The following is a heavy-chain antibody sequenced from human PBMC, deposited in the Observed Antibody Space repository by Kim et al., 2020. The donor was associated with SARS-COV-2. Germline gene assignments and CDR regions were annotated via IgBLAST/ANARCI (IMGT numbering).Heavy chain of an antibody. D-gene: IGHD3-22*01. CDR2: ISGSGGST. CDR1: GFTFSSYA. V-gene: IGHV3-23*01. CDR3: ATSDGGLQRVVITTRYFRH. Sequence: GGSLRLSCAASGFTFSSYAMSWVRQAPGKGLEWVSAISGSGGSTYYADSVKGRFTISRDNSKNTLYLQMNSLRAEDTAVYYCATSDGGLQRVVITTRYFRHWGQGNLVTVSS. J-gene: IGHJ1*01.